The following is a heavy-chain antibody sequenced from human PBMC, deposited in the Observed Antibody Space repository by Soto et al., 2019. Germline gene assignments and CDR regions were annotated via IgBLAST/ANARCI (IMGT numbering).Heavy chain of an antibody. CDR2: IIPIFGTA. Sequence: SVKVSCKASGGTFSSYAISWVRHAPGQGLEWMGGIIPIFGTANYAQKFQGRVTITADRSTSTAYMELSSLRSEDTAVYYCATTQLPHYYYYMDVWGKGTTVTVSS. D-gene: IGHD2-2*01. V-gene: IGHV1-69*06. CDR1: GGTFSSYA. CDR3: ATTQLPHYYYYMDV. J-gene: IGHJ6*03.